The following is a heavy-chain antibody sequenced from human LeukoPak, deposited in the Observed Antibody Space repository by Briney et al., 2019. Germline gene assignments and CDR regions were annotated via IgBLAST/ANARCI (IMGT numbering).Heavy chain of an antibody. J-gene: IGHJ6*03. CDR3: AREVDCSSTSCHAVYYYYMDV. CDR2: ISAYNGNT. CDR1: GYTFTSYG. D-gene: IGHD2-2*01. V-gene: IGHV1-18*01. Sequence: GASVKVSCKASGYTFTSYGISWVRQAPGQGLEWMGWISAYNGNTNYAQKFQGRVTITADESTSTAYMELSSLRSEDTAVYYCAREVDCSSTSCHAVYYYYMDVWGKGTTVTVSS.